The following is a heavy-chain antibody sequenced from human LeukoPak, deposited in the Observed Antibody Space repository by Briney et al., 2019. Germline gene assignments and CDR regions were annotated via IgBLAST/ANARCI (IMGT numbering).Heavy chain of an antibody. CDR2: ISDRSGNT. Sequence: PGGSLRLSCAASGFTFSDYYMSWIRQAPGKGLEWVSAISDRSGNTYYADSVKGRFTISRDNSKNTLYLQMNSLRAEDTAVYYCAKELYSRSVDYWGQGTLVTVSS. CDR3: AKELYSRSVDY. V-gene: IGHV3-23*01. D-gene: IGHD6-13*01. J-gene: IGHJ4*02. CDR1: GFTFSDYY.